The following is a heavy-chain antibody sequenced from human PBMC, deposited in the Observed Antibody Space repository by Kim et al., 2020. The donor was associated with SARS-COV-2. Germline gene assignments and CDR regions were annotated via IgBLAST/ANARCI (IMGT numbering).Heavy chain of an antibody. V-gene: IGHV3-23*01. Sequence: YCADSVQGRFAISRDNSKNALYLRLNILRAEDTAIYYCVRQVAGSNFDVWGQGTMVTVSS. J-gene: IGHJ3*01. CDR3: VRQVAGSNFDV. D-gene: IGHD3-10*01.